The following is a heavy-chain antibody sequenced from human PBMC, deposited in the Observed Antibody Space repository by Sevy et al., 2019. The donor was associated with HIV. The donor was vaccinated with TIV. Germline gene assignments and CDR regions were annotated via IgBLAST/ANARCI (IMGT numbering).Heavy chain of an antibody. D-gene: IGHD3-16*01. CDR3: AIFSRGEFDP. CDR2: IYYSGST. CDR1: GGSISSSSYY. J-gene: IGHJ5*01. V-gene: IGHV4-39*01. Sequence: SETLSLTCTVSGGSISSSSYYWGWIRQPPGKGLEWIGSIYYSGSTYYNPSLKSRVTISVDTSKNQFSLKLSSVTAADTVVYYCAIFSRGEFDPWGQGTLVTVSS.